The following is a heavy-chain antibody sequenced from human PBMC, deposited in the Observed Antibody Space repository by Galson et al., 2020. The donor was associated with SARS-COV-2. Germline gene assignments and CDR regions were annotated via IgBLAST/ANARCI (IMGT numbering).Heavy chain of an antibody. V-gene: IGHV3-30*18. CDR1: GFTFSSYG. CDR2: ISYDGSNK. J-gene: IGHJ6*02. CDR3: AKGASGWYFTVGMDV. D-gene: IGHD6-19*01. Sequence: GGSLRLSCAASGFTFSSYGMHWVRQAPGKGLEWVAVISYDGSNKYYADSVKGRFTISRDNSKNTLYLQMNSLRAEDTAVYYCAKGASGWYFTVGMDVWGQGTTVTGSS.